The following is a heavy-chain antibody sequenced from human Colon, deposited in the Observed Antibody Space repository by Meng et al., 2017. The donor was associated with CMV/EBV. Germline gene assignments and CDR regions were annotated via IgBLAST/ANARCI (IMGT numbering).Heavy chain of an antibody. Sequence: GESLKISCEPSGFTFRVAVMHWVRQAPGKGLEWVAGISDDGTGKYIADSVRGRFVISRDNSKDILYLQMDSLRAEDTAVYYCAKYSAPWDIRSLDWWGQGTLVTVSS. J-gene: IGHJ4*02. D-gene: IGHD1-26*01. CDR3: AKYSAPWDIRSLDW. V-gene: IGHV3-30-3*02. CDR2: ISDDGTGK. CDR1: GFTFRVAV.